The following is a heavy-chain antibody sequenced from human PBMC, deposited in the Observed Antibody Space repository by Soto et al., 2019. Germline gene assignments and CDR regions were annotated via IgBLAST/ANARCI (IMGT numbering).Heavy chain of an antibody. J-gene: IGHJ6*02. D-gene: IGHD3-9*01. Sequence: QVQLVQSGAEVKKPGASVKVSCKASGYTFTSYYMHWVRQAPGQGLEWMGWMNPNSGNTGYAQKFQGRVTMTRNTSISTAYMELSSLRSEDTAVYYCARGGYDILTGYYYYGMDVWGQGTTVTVSS. CDR2: MNPNSGNT. V-gene: IGHV1-8*02. CDR1: GYTFTSYY. CDR3: ARGGYDILTGYYYYGMDV.